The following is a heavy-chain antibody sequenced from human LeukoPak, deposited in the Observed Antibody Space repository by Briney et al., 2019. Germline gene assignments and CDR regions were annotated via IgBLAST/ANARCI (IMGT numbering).Heavy chain of an antibody. CDR2: INWNGGST. CDR1: GFTFDDYG. V-gene: IGHV3-20*04. D-gene: IGHD3-22*01. J-gene: IGHJ4*02. Sequence: GGSLRLSCAASGFTFDDYGMSWVRQAPGKGLEWVSGINWNGGSTGYADSVKGRFTISRDNAKNSLYLQMNSLRAEDTAVYYCAKDGSYTYYYDSSGYLPEPDYWGQGTLVTVSS. CDR3: AKDGSYTYYYDSSGYLPEPDY.